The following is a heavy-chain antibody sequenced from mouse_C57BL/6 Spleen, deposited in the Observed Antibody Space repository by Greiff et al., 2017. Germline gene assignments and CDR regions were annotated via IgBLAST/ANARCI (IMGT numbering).Heavy chain of an antibody. D-gene: IGHD1-1*01. CDR3: ADYYGSSYPAWFAY. Sequence: EVMLVESGGGLVKPGGSLKLSCAASGFTFSDYGMHWVRQAPEKGLEWVAYISSGISTIYYADTVKGRFTISRDNSKNTLFLQMTSLRSEDTAMYYCADYYGSSYPAWFAYWGQGTLVTVSA. V-gene: IGHV5-17*01. CDR2: ISSGISTI. CDR1: GFTFSDYG. J-gene: IGHJ3*01.